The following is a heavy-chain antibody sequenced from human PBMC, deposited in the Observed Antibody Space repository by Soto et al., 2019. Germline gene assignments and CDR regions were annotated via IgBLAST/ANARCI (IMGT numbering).Heavy chain of an antibody. D-gene: IGHD2-15*01. CDR2: IVVGSGNT. CDR1: GFTFTSSA. Sequence: QMQLVQSGPEVKKPGTSVKVSCKASGFTFTSSAMQWVRQARGQRLEWIGWIVVGSGNTNYAQKFQERVTITRDMSTSTAYMELSSLRSEDTAVYYFAAIPERSYCSGGSCYQGWYFYLWGRGTLVTVSS. V-gene: IGHV1-58*02. J-gene: IGHJ2*01. CDR3: AAIPERSYCSGGSCYQGWYFYL.